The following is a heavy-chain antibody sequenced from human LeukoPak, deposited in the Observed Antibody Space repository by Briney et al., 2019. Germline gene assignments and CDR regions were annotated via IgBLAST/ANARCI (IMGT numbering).Heavy chain of an antibody. CDR1: GYTLSEVS. J-gene: IGHJ3*02. CDR2: FDPEVDET. V-gene: IGHV1-24*01. Sequence: GASVKVSCKVSGYTLSEVSMHWVRQAPGKGREWMGAFDPEVDETTYAQKFQGRFTMTEATSTDTAFMELSSLPSDGTAVYYCATDRIVEVNFEAFQIWGQGTMVTVSS. D-gene: IGHD1-26*01. CDR3: ATDRIVEVNFEAFQI.